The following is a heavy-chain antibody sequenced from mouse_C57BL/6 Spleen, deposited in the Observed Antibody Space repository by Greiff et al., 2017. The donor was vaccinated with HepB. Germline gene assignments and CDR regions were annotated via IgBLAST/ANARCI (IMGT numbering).Heavy chain of an antibody. J-gene: IGHJ3*01. CDR1: GYTFTDYY. CDR2: INPNNGGT. D-gene: IGHD2-4*01. V-gene: IGHV1-26*01. CDR3: ARPLYYDYDQSFAY. Sequence: EVQLQQSGPELVKPGASVKISCKASGYTFTDYYMNWVKQSHGKSLEWIGDINPNNGGTSYNQKFKGKATLTVDKSSSTAYMELRSLTSEDSAVYYCARPLYYDYDQSFAYWGQGTLVTVSA.